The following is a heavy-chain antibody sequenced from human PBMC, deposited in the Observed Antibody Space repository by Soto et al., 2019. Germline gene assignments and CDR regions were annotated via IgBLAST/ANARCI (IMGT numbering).Heavy chain of an antibody. J-gene: IGHJ2*01. Sequence: EVQLLESGGGLVQPGGSLRLSCAASGFTFSIYAMNWVRQAPGKGLEWVSVISGSGGRTYYADSVKGRFTISRDNSKNTLYLQMNSLRAEHTAVYYCARRTVGWYFDLWGRGTLVTVSS. D-gene: IGHD4-17*01. CDR3: ARRTVGWYFDL. V-gene: IGHV3-23*01. CDR1: GFTFSIYA. CDR2: ISGSGGRT.